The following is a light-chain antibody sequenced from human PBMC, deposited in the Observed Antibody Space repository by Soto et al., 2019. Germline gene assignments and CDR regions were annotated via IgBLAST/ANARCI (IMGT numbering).Light chain of an antibody. J-gene: IGLJ2*01. CDR2: DVS. Sequence: QSALTQPRSVSGSPGQSVTISCTGTSSDVGGYNYVSWYRQHPGKAPKLMIYDVSQRPSGVPDRFFGSKSGNTASLTISGLQDEDEADYYCCSYAGSHFLFGGGTKLTVL. CDR1: SSDVGGYNY. CDR3: CSYAGSHFL. V-gene: IGLV2-11*01.